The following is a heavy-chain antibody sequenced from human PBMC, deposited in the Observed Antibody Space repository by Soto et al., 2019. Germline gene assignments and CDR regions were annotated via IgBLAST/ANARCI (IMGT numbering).Heavy chain of an antibody. CDR1: GFTFSDHY. Sequence: EAQLVESGGGLVQPGGSLRLSCAASGFTFSDHYMDWVRQSPGKGLEWVGRIRNKANRYTTDYTASVKGRFTFSRDDSRNSLYLQINSLKTEDTAVYYCTRDYPLAPGTLDYCGQGTLVTVSS. J-gene: IGHJ4*01. CDR2: IRNKANRYTT. V-gene: IGHV3-72*01. CDR3: TRDYPLAPGTLDY. D-gene: IGHD6-13*01.